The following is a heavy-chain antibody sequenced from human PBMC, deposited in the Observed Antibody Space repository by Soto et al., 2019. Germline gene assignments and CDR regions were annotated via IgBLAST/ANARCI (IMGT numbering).Heavy chain of an antibody. V-gene: IGHV1-18*04. J-gene: IGHJ4*02. D-gene: IGHD2-8*02. CDR1: GYTFINYG. Sequence: SVKVSCKASGYTFINYGISWVRQAPGQGLECLGWIDTYSDRTNYALEFQCRVSMTKGQFISTVYMVVRSVRSVETALYYCARDYPGGGYFDPWSQGRVVTVSS. CDR2: IDTYSDRT. CDR3: ARDYPGGGYFDP.